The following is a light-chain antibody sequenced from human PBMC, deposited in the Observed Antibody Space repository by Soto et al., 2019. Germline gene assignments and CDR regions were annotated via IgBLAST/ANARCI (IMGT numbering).Light chain of an antibody. CDR1: QSVSSN. J-gene: IGKJ4*01. CDR2: GAS. CDR3: QQYNNWPLT. V-gene: IGKV3-15*01. Sequence: EIVMTQSPATLSVSPGERATLSCRASQSVSSNLAWYQHKPGQAPRLLVYGASTRASGIPDRFSGSGSGTEFTLTISSLQSEDFAVYYCQQYNNWPLTFGGGTKVDIK.